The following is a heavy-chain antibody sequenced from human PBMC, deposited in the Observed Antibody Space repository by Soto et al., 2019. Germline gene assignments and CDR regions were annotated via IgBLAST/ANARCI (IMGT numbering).Heavy chain of an antibody. Sequence: GGSLRFSCVTYGLTFTDYWMSWVRQAPGKGLEWVANIKQDESEKNYLDSVKGRFTISRDNAKNSLYLQMNSLRAEDTAVYYCASDRFRGTYYLRGVTYFFEEWGQGVPVTVSS. CDR2: IKQDESEK. J-gene: IGHJ4*02. D-gene: IGHD1-26*01. CDR1: GLTFTDYW. CDR3: ASDRFRGTYYLRGVTYFFEE. V-gene: IGHV3-7*03.